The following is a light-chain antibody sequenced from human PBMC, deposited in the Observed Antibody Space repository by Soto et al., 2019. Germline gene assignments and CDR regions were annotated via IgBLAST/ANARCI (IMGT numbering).Light chain of an antibody. CDR1: QGIGVY. J-gene: IGKJ4*01. CDR3: LKYNSAPLT. V-gene: IGKV1-27*01. CDR2: AAS. Sequence: DIQMTQSPSSLSASLGDRVTITCRASQGIGVYLAWFQQKPGKVPKLLIYAASTLQSGVPSRFSGSGSGTDFTLTIRSLQPEDFATYYFLKYNSAPLTFGGGTKVEIK.